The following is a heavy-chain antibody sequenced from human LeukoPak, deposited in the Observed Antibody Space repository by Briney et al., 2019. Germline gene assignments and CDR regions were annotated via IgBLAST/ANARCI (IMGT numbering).Heavy chain of an antibody. V-gene: IGHV3-15*01. J-gene: IGHJ4*02. Sequence: PGGSLRLSCAASGFTLSEAWMSWVRQAPAPGKGLEWVGRVKNKVDGGTTDYAAPVKGRFTISRDDSKNTLYLQMNSLKTEDTAVYYCTTDGLSHWGQGTLVTVSS. CDR2: VKNKVDGGTT. CDR3: TTDGLSH. CDR1: GFTLSEAW. D-gene: IGHD3-16*02.